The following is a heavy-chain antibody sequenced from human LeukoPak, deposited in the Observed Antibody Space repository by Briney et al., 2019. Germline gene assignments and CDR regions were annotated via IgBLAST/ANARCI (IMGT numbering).Heavy chain of an antibody. CDR3: ARGLAAGGMDV. J-gene: IGHJ6*02. CDR1: GDSIRSSIYY. CDR2: INHSGST. D-gene: IGHD6-13*01. V-gene: IGHV4-39*07. Sequence: SETLSLTCGVSGDSIRSSIYYWSWIRQPPGKGLEWIGEINHSGSTNYNPSLKSRVTISVDTSKNQFSLKLSSVTAADTAVYYCARGLAAGGMDVWGQGTTVTVSS.